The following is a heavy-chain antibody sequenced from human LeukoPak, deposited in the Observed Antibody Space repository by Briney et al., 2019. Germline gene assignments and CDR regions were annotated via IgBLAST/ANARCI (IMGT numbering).Heavy chain of an antibody. CDR2: IRYDGSNK. J-gene: IGHJ4*02. D-gene: IGHD2-2*01. CDR3: ARSRVPTLNFDY. CDR1: GFTFSSYG. Sequence: GGSLRLSCAASGFTFSSYGMHWVRQAPGKGLEWVAFIRYDGSNKYYADSVKGRFTISRDNAKNSLYLQMNSLRAEDTAVYYCARSRVPTLNFDYWGQGTLVTVSS. V-gene: IGHV3-30*02.